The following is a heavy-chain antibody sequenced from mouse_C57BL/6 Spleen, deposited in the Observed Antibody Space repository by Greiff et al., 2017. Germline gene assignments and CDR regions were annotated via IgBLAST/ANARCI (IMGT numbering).Heavy chain of an antibody. V-gene: IGHV14-2*01. CDR3: ARSSSGSSWFAY. CDR1: GFNFKDYY. D-gene: IGHD3-2*02. Sequence: EVQLQQSGAELVKPGASVKLSCTASGFNFKDYYMHWVKQRTEQGLEWIGSIDPEDGETKYDPKFQGKATLTADTTSNTAYLQLSSLTSEDTAVYYCARSSSGSSWFAYWGQGTLVTVSA. CDR2: IDPEDGET. J-gene: IGHJ3*01.